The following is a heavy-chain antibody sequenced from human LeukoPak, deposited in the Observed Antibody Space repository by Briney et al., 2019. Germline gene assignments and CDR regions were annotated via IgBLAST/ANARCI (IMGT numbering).Heavy chain of an antibody. J-gene: IGHJ4*02. Sequence: GGSLRLSYAASGFTFSSYWMSWVRQAPGKGLEWVANIKQDGSEKYYVDSVKGRFTISRDNAKNSLYLQMNSLRAEDTAVYYCARAGQVGATGTKYWGQGTLVTVSS. CDR2: IKQDGSEK. CDR3: ARAGQVGATGTKY. CDR1: GFTFSSYW. V-gene: IGHV3-7*01. D-gene: IGHD1-26*01.